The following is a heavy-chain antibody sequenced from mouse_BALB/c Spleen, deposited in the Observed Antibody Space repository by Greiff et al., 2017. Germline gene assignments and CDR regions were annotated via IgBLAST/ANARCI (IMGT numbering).Heavy chain of an antibody. CDR1: GYTFSSYW. V-gene: IGHV1-9*01. CDR2: ILPGSGST. J-gene: IGHJ4*01. CDR3: ARGFLITTVVDYAMDY. Sequence: VQLQQSGAELMKPGASVKISCKATGYTFSSYWIEWVKQRPGHGLEWIGEILPGSGSTNYNEKFKGKATFTADTSSNTAYMQLSSLTSEDSAVYYCARGFLITTVVDYAMDYWGQGTSVTVSS. D-gene: IGHD1-1*01.